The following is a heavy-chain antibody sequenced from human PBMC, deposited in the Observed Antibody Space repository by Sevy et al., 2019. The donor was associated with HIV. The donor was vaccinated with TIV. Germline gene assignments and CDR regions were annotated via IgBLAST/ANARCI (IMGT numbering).Heavy chain of an antibody. J-gene: IGHJ4*02. CDR1: GFTFNIYA. V-gene: IGHV3-23*01. Sequence: GGSLRLSCAASGFTFNIYAMSWVRQAPGKGLEWVSAISGNGVNTKSADPVKGRFTISRDNSKNPLYLHMDNLGAEDTAIYYCAKQPSSFEDWGQGTLVTVSS. CDR3: AKQPSSFED. CDR2: ISGNGVNT.